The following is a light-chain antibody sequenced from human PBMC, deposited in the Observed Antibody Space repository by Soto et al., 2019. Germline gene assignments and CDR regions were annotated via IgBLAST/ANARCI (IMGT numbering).Light chain of an antibody. V-gene: IGLV2-8*01. Sequence: QSVLTQPPSASGTPGQSVTISCTGTSSDVGGYNYVSWYQQYPGRAPKLMIYEVTKRPSGVPDRFSGSKSGITASLTVSGLQAEDEADYYCSSYAASNNFYFVFGGGTQLTVL. CDR1: SSDVGGYNY. CDR3: SSYAASNNFYFV. CDR2: EVT. J-gene: IGLJ3*02.